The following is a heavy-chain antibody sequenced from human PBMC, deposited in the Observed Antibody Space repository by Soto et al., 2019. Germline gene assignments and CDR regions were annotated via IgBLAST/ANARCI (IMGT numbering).Heavy chain of an antibody. V-gene: IGHV3-23*01. CDR1: GFTFSSYA. CDR2: ISGSGGST. Sequence: GGSLRLSCAASGFTFSSYAMSWVRQAPGKGLEWVSAISGSGGSTYYADSVKGRFTISRDNSKNTLYLQMNSLRAEDTAVYYCAKDWGEGITIFGVVMAPPAYWGQGTLVTVSS. J-gene: IGHJ4*02. CDR3: AKDWGEGITIFGVVMAPPAY. D-gene: IGHD3-3*01.